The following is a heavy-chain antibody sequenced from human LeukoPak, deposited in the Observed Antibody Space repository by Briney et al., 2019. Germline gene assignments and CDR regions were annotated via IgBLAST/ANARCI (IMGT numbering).Heavy chain of an antibody. J-gene: IGHJ6*02. CDR2: ISSSSSYI. CDR1: GFTFSSYS. V-gene: IGHV3-21*01. Sequence: PGGSLRLSCAASGFTFSSYSMNWVRQAPGKGLEWVSSISSSSSYIYYADSVKGRFTISRDNAKNSLYLQMNSLRAEDTAVYYCARGSFGYVSSGYYLYYYYYYGMDVWGQGTTVTVSS. D-gene: IGHD3-22*01. CDR3: ARGSFGYVSSGYYLYYYYYYGMDV.